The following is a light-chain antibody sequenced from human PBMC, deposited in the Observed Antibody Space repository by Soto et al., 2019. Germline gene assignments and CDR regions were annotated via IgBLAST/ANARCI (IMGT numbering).Light chain of an antibody. CDR1: HCGCSC. J-gene: IGKJ1*01. V-gene: IGKV3-15*01. CDR3: QQYNNLWT. Sequence: EKVMSQTPPTLSVSLGERAPPSCTASHCGCSCVAWFQQRPGQAPRLLIYRASSRASGTPARFSGSGSGTEFTLTISSLQSEDFALYYCQQYNNLWTFGQGTKVDIK. CDR2: RAS.